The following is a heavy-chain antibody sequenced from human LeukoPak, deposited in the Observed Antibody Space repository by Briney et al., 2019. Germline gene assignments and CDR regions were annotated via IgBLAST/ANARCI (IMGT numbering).Heavy chain of an antibody. CDR2: ISGSGGST. CDR3: AKAPYGAGSYYFDY. J-gene: IGHJ4*02. Sequence: GGSLRLSCAASGFTFSSYAMGWVRQAPGKGLEWVSAISGSGGSTYYADSVKGRFTVSRDNSKNTLYLQMNSLRAEDTAVYYCAKAPYGAGSYYFDYWGQGTPVTVSS. V-gene: IGHV3-23*01. CDR1: GFTFSSYA. D-gene: IGHD4-17*01.